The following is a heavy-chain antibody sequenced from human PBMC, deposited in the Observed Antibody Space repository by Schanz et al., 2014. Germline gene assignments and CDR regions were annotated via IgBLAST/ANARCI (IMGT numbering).Heavy chain of an antibody. J-gene: IGHJ4*02. CDR2: LSFDSRHI. V-gene: IGHV3-21*06. CDR1: GFTFSSYG. Sequence: VQLVESGGGVVQPGRSLRLSCAASGFTFSSYGMHWVRQSPGKGLEWVAFLSFDSRHIYYADSVKGRFTISRDNAKSSLHLQMNSLRAEDTALYYCARVLGGDEGLDQWGQGTLVTVSS. CDR3: ARVLGGDEGLDQ. D-gene: IGHD4-17*01.